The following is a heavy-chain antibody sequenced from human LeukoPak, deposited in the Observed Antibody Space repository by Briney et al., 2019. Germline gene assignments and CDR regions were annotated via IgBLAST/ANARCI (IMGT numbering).Heavy chain of an antibody. Sequence: PSETLSLTCTVSGGPISSYYWSWIRQPPGKGLEWIGYIYYSGSTNYNPSLKRRVTISVDTSKNQFSLKLTSVTAADTAVYYCARAGSXAYLIDYWGQGTLVXVSS. V-gene: IGHV4-59*01. CDR1: GGPISSYY. D-gene: IGHD3-16*01. CDR2: IYYSGST. J-gene: IGHJ4*02. CDR3: ARAGSXAYLIDY.